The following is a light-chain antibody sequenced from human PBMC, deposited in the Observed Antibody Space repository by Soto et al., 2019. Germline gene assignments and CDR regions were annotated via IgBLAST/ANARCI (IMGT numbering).Light chain of an antibody. CDR1: QSLLHSNGYNY. CDR2: LGS. Sequence: DIVMTQSPLSLPVTPGEPASISCRSSQSLLHSNGYNYLDWYLQKSGQSPQLLIYLGSNRASGVPDRFSGSGSGTDFTLKISRVEAEDVGFYYCMQALQTPWTFGQGTKVEIK. V-gene: IGKV2-28*01. CDR3: MQALQTPWT. J-gene: IGKJ1*01.